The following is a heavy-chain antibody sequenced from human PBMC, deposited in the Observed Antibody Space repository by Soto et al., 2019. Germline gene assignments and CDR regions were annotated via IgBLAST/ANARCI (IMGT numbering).Heavy chain of an antibody. CDR1: GGSISSGGYY. V-gene: IGHV4-31*03. D-gene: IGHD2-2*01. J-gene: IGHJ4*02. CDR3: ARGSGIVVIPAAYFDY. CDR2: IYYSGST. Sequence: QVQLQESSPGLVKPSQTLSLTCTVSGGSISSGGYYWSWIRQHPGKGLEWIGYIYYSGSTYYNPSLRSRVTLSVDTSKNQFSLKLSSVTAADTAVYYCARGSGIVVIPAAYFDYWGQGTLVTVSS.